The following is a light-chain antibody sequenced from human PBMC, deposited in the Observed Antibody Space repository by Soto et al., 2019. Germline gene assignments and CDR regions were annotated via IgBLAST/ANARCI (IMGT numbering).Light chain of an antibody. CDR3: ASYITTSPVEV. CDR2: EVS. V-gene: IGLV2-14*01. CDR1: SSDVGGYNY. Sequence: QSALTQPASVSGSPGQSITISCTGTSSDVGGYNYVSWYQQHPGKAPKLMIYEVSNRPSGVSNRFSGSKSGNTASLTISGLQAEDEADYYCASYITTSPVEVFGTGTKLTVL. J-gene: IGLJ1*01.